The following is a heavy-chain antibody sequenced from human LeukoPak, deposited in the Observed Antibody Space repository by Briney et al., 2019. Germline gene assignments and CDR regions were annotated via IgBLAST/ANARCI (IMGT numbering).Heavy chain of an antibody. CDR2: ISAYNGNT. D-gene: IGHD2-2*01. CDR1: GYTFTSYG. Sequence: GASVKVSCKASGYTFTSYGISWVRQAPGQGLEWMGWISAYNGNTNYAQKLQGRVTMTTDTSTSTAYMELRSLRSDDTAVYYCARDLIYGTSSSNWFDPWGQGTLVTVSS. V-gene: IGHV1-18*04. J-gene: IGHJ5*02. CDR3: ARDLIYGTSSSNWFDP.